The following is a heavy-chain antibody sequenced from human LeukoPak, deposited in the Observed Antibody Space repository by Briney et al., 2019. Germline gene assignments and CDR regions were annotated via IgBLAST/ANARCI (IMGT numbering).Heavy chain of an antibody. V-gene: IGHV4-30-4*08. Sequence: SETLSLTCSVSGGSISSGVYYWSWIRQHPGKGLEWIGYIYYSGSTYYNPSLKSRVTISVDTSKNQFSLKLSSVTAADTAVYYCARIAADSWFDPWGQGTLVTVSS. CDR2: IYYSGST. CDR1: GGSISSGVYY. CDR3: ARIAADSWFDP. J-gene: IGHJ5*02. D-gene: IGHD6-25*01.